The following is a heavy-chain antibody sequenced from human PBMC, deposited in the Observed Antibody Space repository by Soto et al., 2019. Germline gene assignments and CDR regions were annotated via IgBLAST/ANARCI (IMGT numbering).Heavy chain of an antibody. Sequence: QVQLVQSGAEVKKPGASVKVSCMASGYTFTRYYINWVRQAPGQGLEWMGWVSAYNGNTHYEQKLQGRVPLTTDTSTSTAYMELRSLRSDDTAVYFCARGGQWDFLSDYWGQGTLGTVSS. D-gene: IGHD1-26*01. CDR1: GYTFTRYY. CDR3: ARGGQWDFLSDY. J-gene: IGHJ4*02. CDR2: VSAYNGNT. V-gene: IGHV1-18*01.